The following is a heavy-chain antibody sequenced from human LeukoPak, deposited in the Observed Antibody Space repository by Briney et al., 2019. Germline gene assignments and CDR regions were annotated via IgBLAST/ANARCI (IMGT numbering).Heavy chain of an antibody. D-gene: IGHD4-23*01. J-gene: IGHJ6*03. CDR2: IYPGDSGT. CDR3: ARQTADYGGNFYYYYYYMDV. V-gene: IGHV5-51*01. CDR1: GYSFTSYW. Sequence: GESLKISCKGSGYSFTSYWIAWVRQMPGKGLEWMGIIYPGDSGTRYSPSFQGQVTISADKSISTAYLQWSSLKASDTARYYCARQTADYGGNFYYYYYYMDVWGKGTTVTVSS.